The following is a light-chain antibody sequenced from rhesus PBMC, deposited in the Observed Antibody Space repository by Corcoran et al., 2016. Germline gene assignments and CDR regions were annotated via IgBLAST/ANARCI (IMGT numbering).Light chain of an antibody. CDR2: GAS. Sequence: QVILTQSPATLSLSPGERATLSCRASQSVSSALAWYQQKPGQAPRLLIYGASSRATGIPDRFSGSGSGTEFTLTSSSLEPGDFAIYYCQKYSTSPFTFGPGTKLGIK. CDR3: QKYSTSPFT. J-gene: IGKJ3*01. CDR1: QSVSSA. V-gene: IGKV3-53*01.